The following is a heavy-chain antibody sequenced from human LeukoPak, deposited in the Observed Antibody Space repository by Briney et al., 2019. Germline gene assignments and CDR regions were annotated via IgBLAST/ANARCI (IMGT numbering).Heavy chain of an antibody. V-gene: IGHV3-21*01. CDR2: ISSSSSYI. Sequence: GSLRLSCVASGFTFSSYSMNWVRQAPGKGLEWVSSISSSSSYIYYADSVKGRFTISRDNAKSSLYLQMNSLRAEDTAVYYCARGDRDLYCSSTSCYPVLGGQGTLVTVSS. CDR1: GFTFSSYS. D-gene: IGHD2-2*01. J-gene: IGHJ4*02. CDR3: ARGDRDLYCSSTSCYPVL.